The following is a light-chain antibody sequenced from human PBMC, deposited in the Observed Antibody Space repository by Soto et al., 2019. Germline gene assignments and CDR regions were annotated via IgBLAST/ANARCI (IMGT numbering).Light chain of an antibody. J-gene: IGLJ1*01. V-gene: IGLV1-40*01. CDR3: QSYDNTLRARYV. Sequence: QSVLTQPPSVSGAPGQRVTISCTGSSSNIGANYDVHWYQQRPGTAPKLLIFGNSNRPSGVPDRFSGSKSGTSASLAITGLQADDEGDYYCQSYDNTLRARYVFGTGTKVTVL. CDR1: SSNIGANYD. CDR2: GNS.